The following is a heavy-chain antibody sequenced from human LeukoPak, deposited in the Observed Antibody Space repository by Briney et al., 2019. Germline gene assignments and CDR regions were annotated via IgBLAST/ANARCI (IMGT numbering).Heavy chain of an antibody. J-gene: IGHJ4*02. D-gene: IGHD2-15*01. CDR1: GGSISSYY. CDR3: ARGGCSGGSCYYYFDY. V-gene: IGHV4-59*12. CDR2: INHIGST. Sequence: SETLSLTCTVSGGSISSYYWSWIRQPPGKGLEWIGYINHIGSTNYNPSLRSRVTISVDTSKNQFSLKLSSVTAADTAVYYCARGGCSGGSCYYYFDYWGQGTLVTVSS.